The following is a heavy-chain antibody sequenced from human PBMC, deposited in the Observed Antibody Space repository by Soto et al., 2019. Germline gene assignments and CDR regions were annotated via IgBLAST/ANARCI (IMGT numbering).Heavy chain of an antibody. D-gene: IGHD5-18*01. J-gene: IGHJ4*02. V-gene: IGHV2-5*01. CDR2: VFWHDDK. Sequence: QITLKESGPTLVKHTQTLTLTCTFSGFSFGVSGVGVGWIRQPPGKALEWLALVFWHDDKRYNPSLRSRLTITKDGPKNQVVLTMTNMDPLDTATYCCARAYTYDFDYWGQGTLVSVSS. CDR1: GFSFGVSGVG. CDR3: ARAYTYDFDY.